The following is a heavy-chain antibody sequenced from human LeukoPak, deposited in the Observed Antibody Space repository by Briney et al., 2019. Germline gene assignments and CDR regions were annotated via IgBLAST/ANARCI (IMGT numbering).Heavy chain of an antibody. CDR2: ISGSGDNT. Sequence: GGSLRLSCAASGFSFSSYAMSWVRQAPGKGLEWVSSISGSGDNTYYAESVKGRFTISRDNSKNTLFLQMNSLRAEDTAVFYCAKRSGYTTGWFFDFWGQGTLVTASS. V-gene: IGHV3-23*01. D-gene: IGHD6-19*01. CDR3: AKRSGYTTGWFFDF. CDR1: GFSFSSYA. J-gene: IGHJ4*02.